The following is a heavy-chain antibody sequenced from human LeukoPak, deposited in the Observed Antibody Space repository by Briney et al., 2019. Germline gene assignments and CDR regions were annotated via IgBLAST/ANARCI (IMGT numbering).Heavy chain of an antibody. CDR2: IYYSGST. J-gene: IGHJ4*02. CDR1: GGSISSSSYY. V-gene: IGHV4-39*01. Sequence: TSETLSLTCTVSGGSISSSSYYWGWIRQPPGKGLGWIGSIYYSGSTYYNPSLKSRVTISVDTSKNQFSLKLSSVTAADTAVYYCASESMITSRYFDYWGQGTLVTVSS. CDR3: ASESMITSRYFDY. D-gene: IGHD1-20*01.